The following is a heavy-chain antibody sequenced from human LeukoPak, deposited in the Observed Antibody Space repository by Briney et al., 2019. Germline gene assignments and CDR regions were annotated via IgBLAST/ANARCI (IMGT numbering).Heavy chain of an antibody. D-gene: IGHD3-22*01. CDR3: ARGYYDSSGYYAYYFDY. CDR1: GFTVSSNY. V-gene: IGHV3-53*01. Sequence: GGSLRLSCAASGFTVSSNYMSWVRQAPGKGLEWVSVIYSGGSTYYADSVKGRFTISRDNSKNTLYLQMISLRAEDTAVYYCARGYYDSSGYYAYYFDYWGQGTLVTVSS. CDR2: IYSGGST. J-gene: IGHJ4*02.